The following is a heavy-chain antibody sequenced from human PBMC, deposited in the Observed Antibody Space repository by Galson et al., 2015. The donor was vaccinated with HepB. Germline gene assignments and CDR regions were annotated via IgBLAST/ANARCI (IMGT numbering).Heavy chain of an antibody. D-gene: IGHD2-15*01. CDR2: FDPEDGET. CDR1: GYTLTELS. Sequence: QSGAEVKKPGTSVKVSCKVSGYTLTELSMHWVRQAPGKGLEWMGGFDPEDGETIYAQKFQGRVTMTEDTSTDTAYMELSSLRSEDTAVYYCATLYCSGGSCYSVANYFDYWGQGTLVTVSS. V-gene: IGHV1-24*01. J-gene: IGHJ4*02. CDR3: ATLYCSGGSCYSVANYFDY.